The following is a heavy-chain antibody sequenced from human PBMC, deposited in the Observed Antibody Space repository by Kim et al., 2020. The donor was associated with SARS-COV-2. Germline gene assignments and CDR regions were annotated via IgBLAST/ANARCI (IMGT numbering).Heavy chain of an antibody. Sequence: SETLSLTCSVSGDSMVFYYVSWIRQSPGKGLEWMGYISHDGATEYNPSLRSRLTLSVDASMTKFSLRLRSATAPDTAIYYCARHPSRLGSFFHLEEWGRGTLVTVSS. CDR3: ARHPSRLGSFFHLEE. V-gene: IGHV4-59*08. J-gene: IGHJ4*02. CDR2: ISHDGAT. D-gene: IGHD3-16*01. CDR1: GDSMVFYY.